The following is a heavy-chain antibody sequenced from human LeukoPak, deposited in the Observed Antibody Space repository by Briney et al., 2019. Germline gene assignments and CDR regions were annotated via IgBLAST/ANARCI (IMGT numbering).Heavy chain of an antibody. CDR2: IISSGDYT. V-gene: IGHV3-23*01. CDR3: AKDLYSSSWYVPFDR. J-gene: IGHJ4*02. Sequence: GGSLRLSCAASGFTFSSYAMSWVRQVPGKGLEWVSSIISSGDYTYYADSVKGRFTISRDNSKNTLYLQMNSLRADDTAVYYCAKDLYSSSWYVPFDRWGQGTLITVPS. CDR1: GFTFSSYA. D-gene: IGHD6-13*01.